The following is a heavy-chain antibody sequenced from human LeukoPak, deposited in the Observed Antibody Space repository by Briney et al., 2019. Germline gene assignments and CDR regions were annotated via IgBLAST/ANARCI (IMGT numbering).Heavy chain of an antibody. CDR3: VRVGRRDGYLAFDY. D-gene: IGHD5-24*01. Sequence: GGSLRLSCATSGFTFSIYAMTWVRQAPGKGLEWVAVISYDGSDKYYADSVKGRFTISRDNAKNTVYLQMNSLRPDDTAVYYCVRVGRRDGYLAFDYWGQGTLVTVSS. CDR2: ISYDGSDK. V-gene: IGHV3-30*04. J-gene: IGHJ4*02. CDR1: GFTFSIYA.